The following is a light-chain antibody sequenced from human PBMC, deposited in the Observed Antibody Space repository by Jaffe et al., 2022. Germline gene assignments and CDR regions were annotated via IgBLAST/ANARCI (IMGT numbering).Light chain of an antibody. Sequence: DIQLTQSPSFLSASVGDRVTITCRASQGFITYLAWYQQKPGKAPKLLIYAASTLQSGVPSRFSGSGSGTEFTLTISRLQPEDFATYYCQQLNNFPLTFGGGTKVEIK. J-gene: IGKJ4*01. CDR3: QQLNNFPLT. CDR2: AAS. V-gene: IGKV1-9*01. CDR1: QGFITY.